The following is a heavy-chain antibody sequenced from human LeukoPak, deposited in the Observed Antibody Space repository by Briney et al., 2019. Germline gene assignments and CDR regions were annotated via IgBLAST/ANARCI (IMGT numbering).Heavy chain of an antibody. CDR1: GGSISAYY. V-gene: IGHV4-59*12. J-gene: IGHJ3*02. Sequence: PSETLSLTCAVSGGSISAYYWNWIRQPPGKGLEWIGYIYYSGSTNYNPSLKSRVTISVDTSKNQFSLQLNSVTPEDTAVYYCARGKVPVGSTDAFDIWGQGTMVTVSS. CDR3: ARGKVPVGSTDAFDI. CDR2: IYYSGST. D-gene: IGHD2-2*03.